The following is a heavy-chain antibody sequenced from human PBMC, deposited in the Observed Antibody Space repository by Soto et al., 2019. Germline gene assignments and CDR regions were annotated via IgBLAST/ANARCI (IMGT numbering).Heavy chain of an antibody. Sequence: ASVKVSCKASGYTFTGYYMHWVRQAPGQGLEWMGWINPSSGGTNYAQKFQGRVTMTRDTSISTAYMELSRLRSDDTAVYYCARGDTMIVVVSPVDYWGQGTLVTVSS. D-gene: IGHD3-22*01. CDR1: GYTFTGYY. CDR2: INPSSGGT. CDR3: ARGDTMIVVVSPVDY. J-gene: IGHJ4*02. V-gene: IGHV1-2*02.